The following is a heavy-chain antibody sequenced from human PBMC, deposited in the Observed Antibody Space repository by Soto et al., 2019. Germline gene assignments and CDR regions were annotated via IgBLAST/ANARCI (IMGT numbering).Heavy chain of an antibody. Sequence: HPGGSLRLSCAASGFTFSSYAMHWVRQAPGKGLEWVAVISYDGSNKYYADSVKGRFTISRDNSKNTLYLQMNSLRAEDTAVYYCAREGGSGSSSAGMDVWGQGTTVTVSS. CDR1: GFTFSSYA. V-gene: IGHV3-30-3*01. D-gene: IGHD3-10*01. CDR3: AREGGSGSSSAGMDV. CDR2: ISYDGSNK. J-gene: IGHJ6*02.